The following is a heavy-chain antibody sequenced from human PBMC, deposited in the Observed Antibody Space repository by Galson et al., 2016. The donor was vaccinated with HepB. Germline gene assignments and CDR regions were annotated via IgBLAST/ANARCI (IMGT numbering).Heavy chain of an antibody. Sequence: SETLSLTCTVSGGSISSSSYYWDWIRQPPGKGLEWIGSIYYGGTTYYNPSLKSRLTISVDTSKNQFSLKLSSVTAADTAVYYCARLLLLAGWYFDLWGRGTLVTVSS. J-gene: IGHJ2*01. CDR1: GGSISSSSYY. V-gene: IGHV4-39*01. CDR3: ARLLLLAGWYFDL. D-gene: IGHD1-26*01. CDR2: IYYGGTT.